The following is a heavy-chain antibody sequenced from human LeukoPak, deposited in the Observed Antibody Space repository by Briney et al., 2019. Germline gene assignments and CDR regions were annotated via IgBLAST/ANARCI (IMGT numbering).Heavy chain of an antibody. CDR1: GFTFNTYA. J-gene: IGHJ1*01. CDR3: AKDTALSAVGSLHH. V-gene: IGHV3-23*01. Sequence: GGSLRLSCTASGFTFNTYAMSWVRQAPGKGLEWVSAIGGSGRSTYYADSVRGRITISRDNSKNTLYLQMSSLRAEDSAVYYCAKDTALSAVGSLHHWGQGTLVAVSS. D-gene: IGHD6-19*01. CDR2: IGGSGRST.